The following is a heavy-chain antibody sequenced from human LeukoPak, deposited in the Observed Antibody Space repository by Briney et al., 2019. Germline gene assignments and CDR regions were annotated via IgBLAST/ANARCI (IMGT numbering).Heavy chain of an antibody. CDR3: ARFYVPEEHNPAWYEAH. CDR1: GFTFSSYS. CDR2: ISSSSSYI. V-gene: IGHV3-21*01. Sequence: GGSLRLSCAASGFTFSSYSMNWVRQAPGKGLEWVSSISSSSSYIYYADSVKGRFTISRDNAKNSLYLQMKSLRAEDTGTYYCARFYVPEEHNPAWYEAHWGQGILVTVSS. J-gene: IGHJ4*02. D-gene: IGHD3-10*02.